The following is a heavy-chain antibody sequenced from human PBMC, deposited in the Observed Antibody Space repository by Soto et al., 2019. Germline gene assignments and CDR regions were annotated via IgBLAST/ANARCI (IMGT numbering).Heavy chain of an antibody. Sequence: ASVKVSCKASGGTFSSYAISWVRQAPGQRLEWMGGIIPIFGTANYAQKFQGRVTITADESTSTAYMELSSLRSEDTAVYYCARAGSYGHESGYGYWGQGPLVTVSS. CDR2: IIPIFGTA. CDR3: ARAGSYGHESGYGY. V-gene: IGHV1-69*13. D-gene: IGHD5-18*01. CDR1: GGTFSSYA. J-gene: IGHJ4*02.